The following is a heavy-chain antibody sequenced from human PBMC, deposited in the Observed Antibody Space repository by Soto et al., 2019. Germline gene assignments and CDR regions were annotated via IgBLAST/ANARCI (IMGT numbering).Heavy chain of an antibody. V-gene: IGHV4-39*01. CDR1: GGSISSSSYY. CDR2: IYYSGST. Sequence: QLQLQESGPGLVKPSETLSLTCTVSGGSISSSSYYWGWIRQPPGKGLEWIGSIYYSGSTYYNPSLKSRVTISVDTSKNQFSLKLSSVTAADTAVYYCARGNDYGDYGLDYWGQGTLVTVSS. J-gene: IGHJ4*02. CDR3: ARGNDYGDYGLDY. D-gene: IGHD4-17*01.